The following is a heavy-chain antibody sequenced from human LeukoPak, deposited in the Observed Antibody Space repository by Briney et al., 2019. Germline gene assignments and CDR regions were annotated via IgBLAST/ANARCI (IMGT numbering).Heavy chain of an antibody. CDR1: GFTFSSYA. Sequence: GRSLRLSCAASGFTFSSYAMHWVRQAPGKGLEWVAVISYDGSNKYYADSVKGRFTISRDNSKNSLYLQMNSLRAEDTAVYYCAELGITMIGGAWGKGTTVAISS. J-gene: IGHJ6*04. CDR3: AELGITMIGGA. V-gene: IGHV3-30*04. CDR2: ISYDGSNK. D-gene: IGHD3-10*02.